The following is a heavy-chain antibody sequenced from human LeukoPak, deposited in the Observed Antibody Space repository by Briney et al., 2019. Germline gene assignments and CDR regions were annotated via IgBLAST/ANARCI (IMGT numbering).Heavy chain of an antibody. CDR1: GYTFTGYY. CDR2: INPNSGGT. V-gene: IGHV1-2*04. Sequence: VASVRVSCKASGYTFTGYYMHWVRHSPGQGLECMGWINPNSGGTNYAQKFQGWVTMTRDTSISTAYMELSRLRSDDTAVYYCARMFAGGWLFDYWGQGTLVTVSS. CDR3: ARMFAGGWLFDY. D-gene: IGHD6-19*01. J-gene: IGHJ4*02.